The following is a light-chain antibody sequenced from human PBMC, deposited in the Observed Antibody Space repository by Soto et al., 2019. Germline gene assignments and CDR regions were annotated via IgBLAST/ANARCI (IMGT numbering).Light chain of an antibody. Sequence: EIVLTQSPATLSLSPGERATLSCRASQSVSSYLAWYQQKPGQAPRLLIYDASNRATGIPARFSGSGSGTDFTLTISRLEPEDFAVYYCQQRGTFGQGTKVEIK. CDR3: QQRGT. CDR1: QSVSSY. V-gene: IGKV3-11*01. J-gene: IGKJ1*01. CDR2: DAS.